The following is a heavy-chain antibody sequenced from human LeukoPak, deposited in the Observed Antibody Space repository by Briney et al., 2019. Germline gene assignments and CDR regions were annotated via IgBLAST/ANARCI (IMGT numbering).Heavy chain of an antibody. CDR3: AHRSQVLVGATALYYFDY. V-gene: IGHV2-5*01. J-gene: IGHJ4*02. Sequence: ESGPTLVNPTQTLTLTCTFSGFSLSTSGVGVGWIRQPPGKALGWLALIYWNDDKRYSPSLKSRLTITKDTSKNQVVLTMTNMEPVDTATYYCAHRSQVLVGATALYYFDYWGQGTLVTVSS. CDR2: IYWNDDK. D-gene: IGHD1-26*01. CDR1: GFSLSTSGVG.